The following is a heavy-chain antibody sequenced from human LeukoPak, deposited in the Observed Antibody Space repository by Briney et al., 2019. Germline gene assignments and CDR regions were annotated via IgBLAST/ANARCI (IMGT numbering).Heavy chain of an antibody. D-gene: IGHD6-19*01. V-gene: IGHV1-3*01. CDR3: ARAPYSSGWYEAGYFDY. Sequence: KFQGRVTITRDTSASTAYMELSSLRSEDTAVYYCARAPYSSGWYEAGYFDYWGRGTLVTVSS. J-gene: IGHJ4*02.